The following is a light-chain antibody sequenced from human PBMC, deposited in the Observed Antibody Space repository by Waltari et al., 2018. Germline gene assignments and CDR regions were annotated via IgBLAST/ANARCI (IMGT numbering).Light chain of an antibody. CDR1: SRDVGGPTY. CDR2: DAN. Sequence: QSALTQPASVSGSPGKSITISCTGTSRDVGGPTYFSWYQQHPGKAPKPMIYDANDRPSGVSNRFSGSKSGNTASLTISGLQAEDEADYYCSSYTSSNTYVFGTGTKVTVL. J-gene: IGLJ1*01. CDR3: SSYTSSNTYV. V-gene: IGLV2-14*03.